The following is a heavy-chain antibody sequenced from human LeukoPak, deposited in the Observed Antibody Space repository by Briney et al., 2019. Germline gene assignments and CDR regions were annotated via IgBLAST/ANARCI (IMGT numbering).Heavy chain of an antibody. V-gene: IGHV3-73*01. D-gene: IGHD2/OR15-2a*01. J-gene: IGHJ6*03. CDR1: GFTFSGSA. CDR2: IRSKANSYAT. Sequence: GGSLRLSCAASGFTFSGSAMHWVRQASGKGLEWVGRIRSKANSYATAYAASVKGRFTISRDDSKNTAYLQMNSLKTEDTAVCYCTSPPAFQTRSSYYYYYMDVWGKGTTVTVSS. CDR3: TSPPAFQTRSSYYYYYMDV.